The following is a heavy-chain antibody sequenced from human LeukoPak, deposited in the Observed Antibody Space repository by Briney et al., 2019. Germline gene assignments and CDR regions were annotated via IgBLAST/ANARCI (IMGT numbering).Heavy chain of an antibody. Sequence: ASVKVSCKASGYTFTGYYMHWVRQAPGQGLEWMGGINPSGGSTSYAQKFQGRLTMTRDTSTSTVYMELSSLRSEDTAVYYCARDRGEGYYFDYWGQGTLVTVSS. V-gene: IGHV1-46*01. J-gene: IGHJ4*02. CDR3: ARDRGEGYYFDY. CDR1: GYTFTGYY. D-gene: IGHD3-10*01. CDR2: INPSGGST.